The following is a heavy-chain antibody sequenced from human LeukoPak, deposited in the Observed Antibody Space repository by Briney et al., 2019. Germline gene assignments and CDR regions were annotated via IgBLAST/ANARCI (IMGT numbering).Heavy chain of an antibody. CDR3: AKDGVAGGYFDY. CDR1: GFTFDDYA. V-gene: IGHV3-9*01. J-gene: IGHJ4*02. D-gene: IGHD6-19*01. CDR2: ISWNSGSI. Sequence: GGSLRLSCAASGFTFDDYAMHWVRQAPGKGLEWVSGISWNSGSIGYADSVKGRFTISRDNAKNCLYLQMNSLRAEDTALYYCAKDGVAGGYFDYWGQGTLVTVSS.